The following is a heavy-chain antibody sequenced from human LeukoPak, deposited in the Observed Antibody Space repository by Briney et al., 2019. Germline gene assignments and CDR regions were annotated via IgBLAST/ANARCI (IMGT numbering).Heavy chain of an antibody. CDR3: ARDLSLRSIAAAGTPYFDY. CDR2: INPSGGGT. D-gene: IGHD6-13*01. V-gene: IGHV1-46*01. J-gene: IGHJ4*02. Sequence: ASVTVSCKASGYTFTNYYMHWVRQAPGQGLEWMGIINPSGGGTSYAQKFQGRLTMTRDTSTTTVYMELSSLRAEDTAVYYCARDLSLRSIAAAGTPYFDYWGQGTLVTVSS. CDR1: GYTFTNYY.